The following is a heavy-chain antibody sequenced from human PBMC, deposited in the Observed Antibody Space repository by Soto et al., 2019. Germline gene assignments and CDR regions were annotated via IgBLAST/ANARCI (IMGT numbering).Heavy chain of an antibody. CDR1: GFTFSSYS. CDR3: ARDYSVSGSYAPWFDP. V-gene: IGHV3-48*01. CDR2: ISSSSTI. J-gene: IGHJ5*02. Sequence: GGSLRLSCAASGFTFSSYSMNWVRQAPGKGLEWVSYISSSSTIYYADSVKGRFTISRDSSKNTLYLQMNSLRVEDTAVYYCARDYSVSGSYAPWFDPRGQGTQVTVSS. D-gene: IGHD3-16*01.